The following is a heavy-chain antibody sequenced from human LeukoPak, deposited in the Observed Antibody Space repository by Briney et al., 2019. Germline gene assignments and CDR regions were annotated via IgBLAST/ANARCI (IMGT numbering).Heavy chain of an antibody. V-gene: IGHV3-30*02. D-gene: IGHD4-17*01. CDR1: GFTFSNYG. CDR2: IRHDGNNK. CDR3: ARDSSNYGDYGGESFDY. J-gene: IGHJ4*02. Sequence: GGSLRLSCAAPGFTFSNYGMHWVRQAPGKGLEWVAFIRHDGNNKYYADSVKGRFTISRDNSKNTLYLQMNSLRAEDTAVYYCARDSSNYGDYGGESFDYWGQGTLVTVSS.